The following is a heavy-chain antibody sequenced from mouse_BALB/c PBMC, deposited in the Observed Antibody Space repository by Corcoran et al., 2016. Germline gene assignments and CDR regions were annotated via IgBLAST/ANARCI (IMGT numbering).Heavy chain of an antibody. Sequence: QVQLQQSGAELMKPGASVKISCKATGYTFSSYWIEWVKQRPGHGLEWIGEILPGSGSTNYNEKFKGKATFTAGTASNTAYMQLSSLTSEDSAVYYCAYRYDGRPFAYWGQGTLVTVSA. V-gene: IGHV1-9*01. CDR2: ILPGSGST. CDR1: GYTFSSYW. CDR3: AYRYDGRPFAY. D-gene: IGHD2-14*01. J-gene: IGHJ3*01.